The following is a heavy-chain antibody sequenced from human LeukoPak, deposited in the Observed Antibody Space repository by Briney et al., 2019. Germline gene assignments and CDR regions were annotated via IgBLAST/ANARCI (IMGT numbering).Heavy chain of an antibody. CDR1: GFTVSSNY. V-gene: IGHV3-66*01. CDR2: IYTGATT. Sequence: GGSLRLSCAASGFTVSSNYMSWVRQAPGQGLEWVSIIYTGATTYYADSVKGRFTLSRDNSKNTLYLQMNSLRAEDTAMYYCARVASRAFDYWGQGTLVTVSS. CDR3: ARVASRAFDY. J-gene: IGHJ4*02.